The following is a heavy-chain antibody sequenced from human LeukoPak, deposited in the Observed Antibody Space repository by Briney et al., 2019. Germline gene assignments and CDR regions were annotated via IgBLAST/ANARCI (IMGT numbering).Heavy chain of an antibody. D-gene: IGHD5-24*01. J-gene: IGHJ4*02. CDR3: ARDRDGYNVPFDY. CDR2: IWYDGSNK. CDR1: GFTFSSYG. Sequence: QSGGSLRLSCAASGFTFSSYGMHWVRQAPGKGLEWVAVIWYDGSNKYYADSVKGRFTISRDNSKNTLYLQMNSLRAEDTAVYYCARDRDGYNVPFDYWGQGTLVTVSS. V-gene: IGHV3-33*01.